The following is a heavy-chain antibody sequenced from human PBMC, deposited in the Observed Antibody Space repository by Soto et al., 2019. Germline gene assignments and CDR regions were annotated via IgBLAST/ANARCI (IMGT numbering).Heavy chain of an antibody. CDR2: IFYTGST. CDR1: GDSISSYY. D-gene: IGHD3-10*01. J-gene: IGHJ4*02. Sequence: SETLSLTCTVSGDSISSYYWSWIRQSPGKGLEWIGYIFYTGSTNYNPYLKSRVTMSVDTSKNQFSLKLSSVTAADTAVYYCARDVYGSGSPFDYWGQGTLVTVS. V-gene: IGHV4-59*01. CDR3: ARDVYGSGSPFDY.